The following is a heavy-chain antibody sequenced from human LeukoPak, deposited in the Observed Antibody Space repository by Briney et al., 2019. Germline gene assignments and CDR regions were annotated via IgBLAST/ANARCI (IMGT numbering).Heavy chain of an antibody. D-gene: IGHD2-2*01. Sequence: SETLSLTCAVSGYSINNGYQWAWIRQSPGRGLEWIGSIYHNGGAHYNPSLRSRIVISVDTSNNQFSLRLSSVTVADTAVYYCARDPRWLTPDCTSTSCYENYFDPWGRGTLVTVSS. J-gene: IGHJ5*02. CDR2: IYHNGGA. CDR1: GYSINNGYQ. V-gene: IGHV4-38-2*02. CDR3: ARDPRWLTPDCTSTSCYENYFDP.